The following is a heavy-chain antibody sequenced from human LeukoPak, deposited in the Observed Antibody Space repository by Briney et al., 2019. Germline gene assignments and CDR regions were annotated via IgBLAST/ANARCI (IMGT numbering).Heavy chain of an antibody. Sequence: SETLSLTCAVSGGSINSYYWSWIRQHPGKGLEWIGYISYSGSTDYNPSLKSRVTISIDTSKNQFSLKLSSVTAADTAVYYCARLEAGGKLAPFDYWGQGTLVTVSS. D-gene: IGHD6-6*01. J-gene: IGHJ4*02. CDR2: ISYSGST. V-gene: IGHV4-59*08. CDR1: GGSINSYY. CDR3: ARLEAGGKLAPFDY.